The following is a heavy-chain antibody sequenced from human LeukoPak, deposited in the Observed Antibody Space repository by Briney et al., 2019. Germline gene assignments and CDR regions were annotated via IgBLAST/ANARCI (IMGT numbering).Heavy chain of an antibody. CDR3: ARVPNYYDSSGSHTCYFDY. V-gene: IGHV1-18*01. Sequence: ASVKVSCKASGYTFTSYGISWVRQAPGQGLEWMGWISAYNDNTNYAQNLQGRVTMTTDTSTSTAYRELRSLRSDDTAVYYCARVPNYYDSSGSHTCYFDYWGQGTLVTVSS. CDR1: GYTFTSYG. CDR2: ISAYNDNT. J-gene: IGHJ4*02. D-gene: IGHD3-22*01.